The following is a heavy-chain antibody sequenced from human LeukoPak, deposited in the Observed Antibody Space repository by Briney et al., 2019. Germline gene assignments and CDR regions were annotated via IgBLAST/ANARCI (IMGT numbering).Heavy chain of an antibody. V-gene: IGHV3-66*02. CDR2: IYSGGST. CDR1: GFTVSSNY. Sequence: GGSLRLSCAASGFTVSSNYMSWVRQAPGKGLEWVSVIYSGGSTYYADSVKGRFTISRDNSKNTLYLQMNSLRAEDTAVYYCARDHVACCGGDCYSEYFQHWGQGTLVTVSS. J-gene: IGHJ1*01. CDR3: ARDHVACCGGDCYSEYFQH. D-gene: IGHD2-21*02.